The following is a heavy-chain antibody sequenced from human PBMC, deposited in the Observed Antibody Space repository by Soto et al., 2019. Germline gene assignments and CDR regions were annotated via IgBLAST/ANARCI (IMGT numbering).Heavy chain of an antibody. D-gene: IGHD3-16*01. J-gene: IGHJ5*02. CDR2: IWYDGSNK. V-gene: IGHV3-33*01. Sequence: QVQLVESGGGVVQPGRSLRLSCAASGFTFSSYGMHWVRQAPGKGLEWVAVIWYDGSNKYYADSVKGRFTISRDNSKNTLYLQMNSLRAEDTAVYYCARGGGKLDPWGQGTLVTVSS. CDR3: ARGGGKLDP. CDR1: GFTFSSYG.